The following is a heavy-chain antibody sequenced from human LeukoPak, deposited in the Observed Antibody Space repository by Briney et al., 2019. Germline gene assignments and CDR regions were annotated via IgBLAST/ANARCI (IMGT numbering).Heavy chain of an antibody. CDR2: ITASSTAI. CDR1: GFTFNTYT. Sequence: PGGSLRLSCAASGFTFNTYTMNWVRQAPGKGLEWVSSITASSTAIYSADSVKGRFTISRDNAKNFLYLQMNSLRAEDTAVYYCARVKELLWFGEFDYWGQGTLVTVSS. CDR3: ARVKELLWFGEFDY. D-gene: IGHD3-10*01. V-gene: IGHV3-21*04. J-gene: IGHJ4*02.